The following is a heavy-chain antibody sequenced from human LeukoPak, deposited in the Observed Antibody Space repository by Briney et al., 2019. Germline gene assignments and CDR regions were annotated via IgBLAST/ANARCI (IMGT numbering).Heavy chain of an antibody. CDR3: AKGLFSGYDKYLDS. J-gene: IGHJ4*02. V-gene: IGHV3-21*04. Sequence: PGGSLRLSCVASGFAFETYTMNWVRQAPGKGLEWVSFISSTSSDINYADSVRDRFTISRDNAKNSLFLQMDSLRVEDTAVYYCAKGLFSGYDKYLDSWGQGTLVTVS. CDR2: ISSTSSDI. CDR1: GFAFETYT. D-gene: IGHD5-12*01.